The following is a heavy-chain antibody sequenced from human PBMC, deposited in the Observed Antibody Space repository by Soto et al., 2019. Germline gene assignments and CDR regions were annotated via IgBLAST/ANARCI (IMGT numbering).Heavy chain of an antibody. J-gene: IGHJ4*02. V-gene: IGHV3-7*05. CDR2: IKKDGSEK. CDR3: ARDPVYSSSPYWQDY. Sequence: EVQLVESGGGLVQPGGSLRLSCAASGFTFSSYWMSWVRQAPGKGLEWVANIKKDGSEKYYVDSVKGRFTISRDNAKNSLYLQMNSLRAEDTAVYYCARDPVYSSSPYWQDYWGQGTLVTVSS. D-gene: IGHD6-6*01. CDR1: GFTFSSYW.